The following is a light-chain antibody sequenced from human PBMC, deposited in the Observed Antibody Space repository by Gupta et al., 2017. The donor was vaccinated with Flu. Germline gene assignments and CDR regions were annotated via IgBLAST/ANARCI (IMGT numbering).Light chain of an antibody. CDR2: EVS. V-gene: IGLV2-14*01. J-gene: IGLJ2*01. CDR3: RSDTSSSTVV. CDR1: SSDVGGYNY. Sequence: QSALTQPASVSGSPGQSITISCTGTSSDVGGYNYVSWYQQHPGNAHMLMIYEVSNRTAGVANRFSGSKAGNTASLTISGLQAEDEADYYCRSDTSSSTVVFGGGTKLTVL.